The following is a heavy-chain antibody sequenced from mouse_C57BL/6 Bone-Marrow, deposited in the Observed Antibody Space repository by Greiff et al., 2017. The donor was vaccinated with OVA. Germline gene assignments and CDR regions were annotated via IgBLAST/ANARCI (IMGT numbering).Heavy chain of an antibody. CDR1: GFTFSDFY. CDR3: AREAYGSSRYWYFDV. D-gene: IGHD1-1*01. Sequence: DVKLVESGGGLVQSGRSLRLSCATSGFTFSDFYMEWVRQAPGKGLEWIAASRNKANDYTTAYSASVKGRFIVSRDTSQSILYLQMNALRAEDTAIYYCAREAYGSSRYWYFDVWGTGTTVTVSS. V-gene: IGHV7-1*01. CDR2: SRNKANDYTT. J-gene: IGHJ1*03.